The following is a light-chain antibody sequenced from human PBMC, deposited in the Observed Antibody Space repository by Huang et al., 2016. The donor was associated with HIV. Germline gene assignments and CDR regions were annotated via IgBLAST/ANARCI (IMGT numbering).Light chain of an antibody. V-gene: IGKV1-12*01. Sequence: DIQMTQSPSSVAASVGGRVIITCRANQGISNSLAWYQQKPGTAPKLLIYAASSLQSGVPSRFSGSGSGTDFTRTISSLQPEDFATYYCQQTDSFPLTFGQGTRLEIK. J-gene: IGKJ5*01. CDR1: QGISNS. CDR2: AAS. CDR3: QQTDSFPLT.